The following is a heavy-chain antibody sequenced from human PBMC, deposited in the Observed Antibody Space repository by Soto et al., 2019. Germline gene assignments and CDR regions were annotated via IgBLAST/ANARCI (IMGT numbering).Heavy chain of an antibody. D-gene: IGHD5-12*01. Sequence: ASVKVSCKASGGTFSSYTISWVRQAPGQGLEWMGRIIPILGIANYAQKFQGRVTITADKSTSTAYMELSSLRSEDTAVYYCASRGYSGYYYYYFDYWGQGTLVTVSS. CDR1: GGTFSSYT. CDR2: IIPILGIA. CDR3: ASRGYSGYYYYYFDY. V-gene: IGHV1-69*02. J-gene: IGHJ4*02.